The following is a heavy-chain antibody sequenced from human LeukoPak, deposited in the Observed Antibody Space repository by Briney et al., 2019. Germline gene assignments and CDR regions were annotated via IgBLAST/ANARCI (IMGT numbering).Heavy chain of an antibody. CDR3: ARAVRTYIVVVTAIGGWFDH. CDR1: GGSINDFY. D-gene: IGHD2-21*02. Sequence: SETLSLTCTVSGGSINDFYWNWIRQPPGKGLEWIGYIYCSGTTNYNPSLKSRVTISVDKSKNKFSLKLSSVTAADTAVYYCARAVRTYIVVVTAIGGWFDHWGQGTLVTVSS. V-gene: IGHV4-59*12. J-gene: IGHJ5*02. CDR2: IYCSGTT.